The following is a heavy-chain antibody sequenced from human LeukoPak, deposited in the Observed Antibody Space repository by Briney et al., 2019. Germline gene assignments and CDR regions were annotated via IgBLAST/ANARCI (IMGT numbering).Heavy chain of an antibody. V-gene: IGHV3-35*01. D-gene: IGHD3-3*01. Sequence: GGSLRLSCAASGFTFSNSDMNWVHQAPGKRLEWVSGVSWNGSRTHYADSVKGRFIISRDNSRNTLYLQTNSLRAEDTAVYYCVRTNVLRFSEWLGDAFDIWGQGTMVTVSS. J-gene: IGHJ3*02. CDR2: VSWNGSRT. CDR3: VRTNVLRFSEWLGDAFDI. CDR1: GFTFSNSD.